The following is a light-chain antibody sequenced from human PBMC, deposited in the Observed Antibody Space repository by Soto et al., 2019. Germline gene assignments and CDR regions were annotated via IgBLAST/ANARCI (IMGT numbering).Light chain of an antibody. Sequence: PMTQSPSSLSASVGDRVTITCRASQGIRSFLNWYQQKLGKAPKLLIYSTYHLQSGVPSRFSGSGSGTDFTLTISSLQPEDFATYYCQQSYNSPQTFGQGTKVEI. V-gene: IGKV1-39*01. CDR2: STY. J-gene: IGKJ1*01. CDR3: QQSYNSPQT. CDR1: QGIRSF.